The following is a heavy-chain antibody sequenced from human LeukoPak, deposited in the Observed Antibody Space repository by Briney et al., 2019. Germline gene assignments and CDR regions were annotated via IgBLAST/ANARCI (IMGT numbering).Heavy chain of an antibody. V-gene: IGHV4-59*01. Sequence: SETLSLTCTVAGGSISSYYWSWIWEPPGKGLEWSGYVYHSGTTNYNPSLKSRVTISVDTSKNQFSLKLSSVTAADTAVYFCARDPQGGTTSDAFDIWGQGTMVTVSS. CDR2: VYHSGTT. J-gene: IGHJ3*02. D-gene: IGHD1-1*01. CDR1: GGSISSYY. CDR3: ARDPQGGTTSDAFDI.